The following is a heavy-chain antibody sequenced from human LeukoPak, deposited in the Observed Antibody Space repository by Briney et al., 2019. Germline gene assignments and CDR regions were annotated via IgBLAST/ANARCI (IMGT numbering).Heavy chain of an antibody. CDR1: GFTFSSYG. D-gene: IGHD3-3*01. J-gene: IGHJ3*02. CDR2: IRYDGSNK. Sequence: GGSLRHSCAASGFTFSSYGMHWVRQAPGKGLEWVAFIRYDGSNKYYADSVKGRFTISRDNSKNTLYLQMNSLRAEDTAVYYCAKVRITIFGVAPFDIWGQGTMVTVSS. CDR3: AKVRITIFGVAPFDI. V-gene: IGHV3-30*02.